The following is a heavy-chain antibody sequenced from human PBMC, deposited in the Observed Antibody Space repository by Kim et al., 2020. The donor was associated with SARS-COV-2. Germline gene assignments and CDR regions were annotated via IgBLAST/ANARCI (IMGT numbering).Heavy chain of an antibody. CDR3: ARDRDQLLYRSEGFDP. Sequence: ASVKVSCKASGYTFTSYGISWVRQAPGQGLEWMGWISAYNGNTNYAQKLQGRVTMTTDTSTSTAYMELRSLRSDDTAVYYCARDRDQLLYRSEGFDPWGQGTLVTVSS. J-gene: IGHJ5*02. V-gene: IGHV1-18*04. CDR1: GYTFTSYG. CDR2: ISAYNGNT. D-gene: IGHD2-2*02.